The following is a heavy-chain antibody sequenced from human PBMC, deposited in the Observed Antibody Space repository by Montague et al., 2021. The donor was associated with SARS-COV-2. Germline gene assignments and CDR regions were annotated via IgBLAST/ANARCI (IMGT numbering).Heavy chain of an antibody. CDR2: IYWDDDK. J-gene: IGHJ4*02. V-gene: IGHV2-5*02. CDR3: AHTLMQWLTPLSFDY. D-gene: IGHD6-19*01. Sequence: PALVKPTQTLTLTCTFSGFSLSTSGVRVGWIRQPPGKALEWLALIYWDDDKRYSSSLKSRLTITKDTSENQVVLTMTNMDPVDTATYYCAHTLMQWLTPLSFDYWGQGTLVTVSS. CDR1: GFSLSTSGVR.